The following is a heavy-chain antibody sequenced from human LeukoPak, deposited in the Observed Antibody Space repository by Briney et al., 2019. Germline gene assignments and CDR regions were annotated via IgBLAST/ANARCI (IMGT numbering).Heavy chain of an antibody. V-gene: IGHV4-39*07. J-gene: IGHJ4*02. Sequence: SETLSLTCTVSGGSISSSSYYWGWIRQPPGKGLEWIGSIYYSGSTYYNPSLKSRVTISVDTSKNQFSLKLSSVTAADTAVYYCARGYEVPAASSSYWGQGTLVTVSS. D-gene: IGHD2-2*01. CDR2: IYYSGST. CDR1: GGSISSSSYY. CDR3: ARGYEVPAASSSY.